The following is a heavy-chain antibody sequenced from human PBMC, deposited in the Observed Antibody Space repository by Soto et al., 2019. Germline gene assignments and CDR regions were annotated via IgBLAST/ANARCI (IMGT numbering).Heavy chain of an antibody. Sequence: QVQLQQSGPGVVKPSQTLSLTCAISGDSVSSNTAAWNWIRQSPSRGLEWLGRAYYRSRWNVDYAVSVKSRITITSATAKLQFSLHLNAVTAADAALYFCAREGSCNWNDVAHCFVYWFQGTLVPVS. CDR3: AREGSCNWNDVAHCFVY. V-gene: IGHV6-1*01. CDR1: GDSVSSNTAA. CDR2: AYYRSRWNV. J-gene: IGHJ4*02. D-gene: IGHD1-20*01.